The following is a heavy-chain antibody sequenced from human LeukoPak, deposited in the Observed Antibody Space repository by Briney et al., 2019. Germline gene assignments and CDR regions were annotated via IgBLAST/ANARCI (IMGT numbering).Heavy chain of an antibody. V-gene: IGHV4-34*01. CDR1: GGFFSGYY. CDR3: ASGYCSSTSCYAFDY. J-gene: IGHJ4*02. Sequence: SETLSLTCAVYGGFFSGYYWSWIRQPPGKGLELVGEINHSGRTNYNPSLKRRVTISVDTSKNQFSLKLSSVTAADTAVYYCASGYCSSTSCYAFDYWGQGTLVTVSS. CDR2: INHSGRT. D-gene: IGHD2-2*01.